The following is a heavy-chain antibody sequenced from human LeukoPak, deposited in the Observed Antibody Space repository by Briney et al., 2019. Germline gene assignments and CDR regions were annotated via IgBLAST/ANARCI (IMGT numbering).Heavy chain of an antibody. D-gene: IGHD2-2*01. CDR1: GGSVSDYY. Sequence: ASETLSLTCTISGGSVSDYYWSWIRQSPGKGLEWIGYIYHTGSTSYSPSLKSRVTISADTSQNQFSLKLSSVTAADTAVYYCAKRYCSSTTCYDDRGAFDYWGQGTLVTVSS. J-gene: IGHJ4*02. CDR3: AKRYCSSTTCYDDRGAFDY. V-gene: IGHV4-59*02. CDR2: IYHTGST.